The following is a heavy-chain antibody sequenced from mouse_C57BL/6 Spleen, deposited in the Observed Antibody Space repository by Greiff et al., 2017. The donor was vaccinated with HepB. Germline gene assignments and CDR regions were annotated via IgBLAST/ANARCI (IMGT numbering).Heavy chain of an antibody. CDR3: TRKDYYGSKAWFAY. D-gene: IGHD1-1*01. CDR2: IDPETGGT. V-gene: IGHV1-15*01. Sequence: QVQLQQSGAELVRPGASVTLSCKASGYTFTDYEMHWVKQTPVHGLEWIGAIDPETGGTAYNQKFKGKAILTADKSSSTAYMELRSLTSEDSAVYYCTRKDYYGSKAWFAYWGQGTLVTVSA. J-gene: IGHJ3*01. CDR1: GYTFTDYE.